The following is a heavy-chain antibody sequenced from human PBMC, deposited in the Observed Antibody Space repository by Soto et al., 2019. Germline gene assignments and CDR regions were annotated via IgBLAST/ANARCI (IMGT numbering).Heavy chain of an antibody. Sequence: EVQLVESGGGLVQPGGSLRLSCAASGFTFSGYWMSWVRQAPGKGLEWVANIKQDGSEKYYVDSVKGRFTISRDNAKNSLYLQMNSLRAEDTAVYYCARVKGEGDYFDYWGQGTLVTVSS. CDR2: IKQDGSEK. CDR3: ARVKGEGDYFDY. J-gene: IGHJ4*02. CDR1: GFTFSGYW. D-gene: IGHD2-21*01. V-gene: IGHV3-7*05.